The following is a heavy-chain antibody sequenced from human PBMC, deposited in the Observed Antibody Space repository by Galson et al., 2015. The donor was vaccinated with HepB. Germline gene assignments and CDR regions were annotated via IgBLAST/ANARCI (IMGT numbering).Heavy chain of an antibody. CDR1: PYTFTKYY. D-gene: IGHD2-2*01. V-gene: IGHV1-2*02. J-gene: IGHJ5*01. CDR3: ARAVVPAAPSDS. Sequence: SVKVSCKASPYTFTKYYIHWVRQAPGQGLQWVGWINPNSGRTNCAPILQDRVTMSRDMSINTVYMDLSSLRSDDSAIYFCARAVVPAAPSDSWGQGTLVTVSS. CDR2: INPNSGRT.